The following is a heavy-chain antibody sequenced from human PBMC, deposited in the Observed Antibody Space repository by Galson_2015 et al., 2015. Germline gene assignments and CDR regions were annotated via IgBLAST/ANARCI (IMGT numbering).Heavy chain of an antibody. V-gene: IGHV3-30-3*01. CDR2: ISYDGSNK. CDR3: ARSHYSSSWHRNDY. Sequence: SLRLSCAASGFTFSSYAMHWVRQAPGKGLEWVAVISYDGSNKYYADSVKGRFTISRDNSKNTLYLQMNSLRAEDTAVYYCARSHYSSSWHRNDYWGQGTLVTVSS. D-gene: IGHD6-13*01. CDR1: GFTFSSYA. J-gene: IGHJ4*02.